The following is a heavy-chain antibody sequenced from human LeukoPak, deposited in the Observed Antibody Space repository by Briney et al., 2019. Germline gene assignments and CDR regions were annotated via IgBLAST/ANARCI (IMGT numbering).Heavy chain of an antibody. CDR2: ISDSGGST. D-gene: IGHD1-26*01. J-gene: IGHJ4*02. CDR3: APKRSGSYPFDY. V-gene: IGHV3-23*01. Sequence: PGGSLRLSCAASGFTFSSYAMSWVRQAPGKGLEWVSSISDSGGSTYYADSVKGRSTISRDNSKNTLYLQMNSLRAEDTAVYYCAPKRSGSYPFDYWGQGTLVTVSS. CDR1: GFTFSSYA.